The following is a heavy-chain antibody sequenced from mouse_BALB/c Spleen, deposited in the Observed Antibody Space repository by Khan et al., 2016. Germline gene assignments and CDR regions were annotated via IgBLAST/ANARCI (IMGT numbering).Heavy chain of an antibody. J-gene: IGHJ4*01. CDR2: IRSKSNNYAT. CDR3: VGYDDDY. Sequence: EVQLVESGGGLVQPKGSLKLSCAASGFTFNTYAMNWVRQAPGKGLEWVARIRSKSNNYATYYADSVKDRFTISRDASQSMLYLQMNNLKAEDAAMYYCVGYDDDYWGQGTSVTVSA. V-gene: IGHV10-1*02. CDR1: GFTFNTYA. D-gene: IGHD2-3*01.